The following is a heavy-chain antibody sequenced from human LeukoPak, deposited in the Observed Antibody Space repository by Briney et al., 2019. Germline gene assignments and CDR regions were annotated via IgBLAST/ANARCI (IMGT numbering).Heavy chain of an antibody. CDR1: GGSISSSSYY. CDR3: ARQPLGYCSSTSCYSGGYFDY. D-gene: IGHD2-2*01. CDR2: IYYSGST. Sequence: PSETLSLTCTVSGGSISSSSYYWGWIRQPPGKGLEWIGSIYYSGSTYYNPSLKSRVSISVDTSKNQFSLKLSSVTAADTAVYYCARQPLGYCSSTSCYSGGYFDYWGQGTLVTVSS. J-gene: IGHJ4*02. V-gene: IGHV4-39*01.